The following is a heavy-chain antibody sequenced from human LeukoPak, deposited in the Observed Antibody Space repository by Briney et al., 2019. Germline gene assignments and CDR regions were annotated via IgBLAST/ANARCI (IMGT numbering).Heavy chain of an antibody. Sequence: PGGSLRLSCAVSGLTVSSNYMTWVRRPPGKGLEWVSVIYTGGATHYADSAKGRFTISRDNSKNTLFLQMNSLRGEDTAVYFCAAVGSSIYWGQGTLVTVSS. V-gene: IGHV3-53*01. D-gene: IGHD1-26*01. CDR3: AAVGSSIY. CDR1: GLTVSSNY. CDR2: IYTGGAT. J-gene: IGHJ4*02.